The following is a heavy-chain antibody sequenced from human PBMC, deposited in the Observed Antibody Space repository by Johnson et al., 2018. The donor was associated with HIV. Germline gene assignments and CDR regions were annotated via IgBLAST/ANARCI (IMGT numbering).Heavy chain of an antibody. CDR3: ARVSSSTIAVAGHPFYI. V-gene: IGHV3-30*01. D-gene: IGHD6-19*01. Sequence: DSVTGRFPISSDNSKNTLYLQMNSLRAEDTAVYYCARVSSSTIAVAGHPFYIWGQGTMVTVSS. J-gene: IGHJ3*02.